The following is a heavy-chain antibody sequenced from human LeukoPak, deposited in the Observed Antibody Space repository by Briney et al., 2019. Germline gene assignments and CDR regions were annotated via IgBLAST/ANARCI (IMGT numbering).Heavy chain of an antibody. Sequence: GGSLRLSCAASGFTFSDYWMSWVRQAPGKGLEWVGCIKSKTDGGTTDYAAPVKGRFTISRDDSKNTLYLQMNSLKTEDTAVYYCTRITMVRGAHDAFDIWGQGTMVTVSS. V-gene: IGHV3-15*01. CDR2: IKSKTDGGTT. D-gene: IGHD3-10*01. J-gene: IGHJ3*02. CDR3: TRITMVRGAHDAFDI. CDR1: GFTFSDYW.